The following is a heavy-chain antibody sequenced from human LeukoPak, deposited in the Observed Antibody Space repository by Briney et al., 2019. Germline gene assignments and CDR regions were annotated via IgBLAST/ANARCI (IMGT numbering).Heavy chain of an antibody. V-gene: IGHV1-2*02. J-gene: IGHJ5*02. CDR2: INPNSGGT. CDR1: GYTFTGYY. Sequence: ASVKVSCKASGYTFTGYYMHWVRQAPGQGLEWMGWINPNSGGTNYAQKFQGRVTMTRDTSISTAYMELSRLRSDDTAVYYCARLHSGSYYYGSGSSIFPWGQGTLVTVSS. CDR3: ARLHSGSYYYGSGSSIFP. D-gene: IGHD3-10*01.